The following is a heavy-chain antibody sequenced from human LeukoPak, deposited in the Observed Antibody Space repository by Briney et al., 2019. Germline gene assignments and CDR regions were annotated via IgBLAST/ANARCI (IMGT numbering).Heavy chain of an antibody. CDR1: GYSISSGYY. D-gene: IGHD5-12*01. CDR2: IYHSGST. V-gene: IGHV4-38-2*01. J-gene: IGHJ4*02. Sequence: PSETLSLTCAVSGYSISSGYYWGWIRQPPGKGLEWIGSIYHSGSTYYNPSLKSRVTISVDTSKNQFSLKLSSVTAADTAVYYCARGSRGLRRASSASDYWGQGTLVTVSS. CDR3: ARGSRGLRRASSASDY.